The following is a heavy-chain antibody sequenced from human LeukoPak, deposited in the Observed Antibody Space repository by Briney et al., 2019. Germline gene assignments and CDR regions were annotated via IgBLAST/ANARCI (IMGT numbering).Heavy chain of an antibody. CDR2: ISGSGGST. CDR1: GFTFRSYA. V-gene: IGHV3-23*01. Sequence: GGSLRLSCAASGFTFRSYAMSWVRQAPGKGLEWVSVISGSGGSTYYADSVKGRFTISRDNSKNTLYLNMNSLRAEDTAVYYCAKAGPTVTKDYYYYYMDVWGKGTTVTVSS. CDR3: AKAGPTVTKDYYYYYMDV. D-gene: IGHD4-17*01. J-gene: IGHJ6*03.